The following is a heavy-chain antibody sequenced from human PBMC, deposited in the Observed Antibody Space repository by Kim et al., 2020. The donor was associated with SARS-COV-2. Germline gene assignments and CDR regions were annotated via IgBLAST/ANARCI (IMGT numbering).Heavy chain of an antibody. D-gene: IGHD3-10*02. CDR3: ARHGRSFIVLTTFDDAFDI. Sequence: SETLSLTCTVSGGSISSSSYYWGWIRQPPGKGLEWIGSIYYSGSTYYNPSLKSRVTISVDTSKNQFSLKLSSVTAADTAVYYCARHGRSFIVLTTFDDAFDIWGRGTMVTVSS. J-gene: IGHJ3*02. V-gene: IGHV4-39*01. CDR1: GGSISSSSYY. CDR2: IYYSGST.